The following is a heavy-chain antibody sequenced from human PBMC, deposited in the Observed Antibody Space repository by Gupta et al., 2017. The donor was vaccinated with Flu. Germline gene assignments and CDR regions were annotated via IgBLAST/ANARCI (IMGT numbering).Heavy chain of an antibody. CDR3: TRSDYGIPFDY. CDR2: ISWNSGKI. Sequence: EVQLVESGGGLVQPGRSLRLSCAASGFSVDDYAMHWVRQVPGKGLEWVSAISWNSGKIGYADSVRGRFTISRDNARNSLYLQMDSLRVEDTALYYCTRSDYGIPFDYWGQGSQVTVSS. V-gene: IGHV3-9*01. J-gene: IGHJ4*02. D-gene: IGHD4-17*01. CDR1: GFSVDDYA.